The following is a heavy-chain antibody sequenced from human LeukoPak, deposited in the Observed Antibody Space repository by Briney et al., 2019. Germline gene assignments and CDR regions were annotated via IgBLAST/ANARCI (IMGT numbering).Heavy chain of an antibody. J-gene: IGHJ6*03. CDR3: ARDQNTRSYRYYSYMDV. CDR1: VGSMRSFC. D-gene: IGHD3-16*01. CDR2: FCSSGTT. Sequence: SETLSPTCSVSVGSMRSFCWTWSRQTSGGRLDCMCHFCSSGTTTYITYYKSRVTMSLDASKHESTLKLRSVTAEDTAMYYCARDQNTRSYRYYSYMDVWGKGTTVTVSS. V-gene: IGHV4-59*01.